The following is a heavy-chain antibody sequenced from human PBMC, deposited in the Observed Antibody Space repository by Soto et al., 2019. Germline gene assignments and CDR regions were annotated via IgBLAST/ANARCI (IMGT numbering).Heavy chain of an antibody. Sequence: ASVKVSCKASGYTFTGYYMHWVRQAPGQGLEWMGWINPNSGGTSYAQKFQGWVTMTRDASISTAYMELSRLRSDDTAVYYCAREDIVVVPAAIRLGGMDVWGQGTTVTVSS. D-gene: IGHD2-2*01. CDR2: INPNSGGT. J-gene: IGHJ6*02. CDR3: AREDIVVVPAAIRLGGMDV. V-gene: IGHV1-2*04. CDR1: GYTFTGYY.